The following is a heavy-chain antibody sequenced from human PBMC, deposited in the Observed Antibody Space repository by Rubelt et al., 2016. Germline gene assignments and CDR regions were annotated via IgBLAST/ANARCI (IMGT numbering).Heavy chain of an antibody. CDR1: GGSISTSSYY. CDR2: IYYSGDT. J-gene: IGHJ5*02. Sequence: QLQLQESGPGLVKPSETLSLTCNVSGGSISTSSYYWGWIRQPPGKGLEWIGNIYYSGDTFYTPSLKSRVTISVDTSEDQISLKLTSVSATDTAVYFCARRPTSGADCDLWGQGTLVTVSS. V-gene: IGHV4-39*01. CDR3: ARRPTSGADCDL. D-gene: IGHD2-21*02.